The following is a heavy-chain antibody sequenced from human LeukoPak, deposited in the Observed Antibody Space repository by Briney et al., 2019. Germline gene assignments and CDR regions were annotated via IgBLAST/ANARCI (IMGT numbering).Heavy chain of an antibody. D-gene: IGHD1-1*01. CDR3: ARNDDYPITIFHY. V-gene: IGHV4-39*01. CDR1: GGSITTGSQY. CDR2: IYYSGTT. Sequence: PSETLSLTCAVSGGSITTGSQYWGWIRQPPGKGLEWIGNIYYSGTTYYDPSLKSRVTMSVDTSKNQFSLKLSSVTAADTAVYYYARNDDYPITIFHYWGQGILVTVSS. J-gene: IGHJ4*02.